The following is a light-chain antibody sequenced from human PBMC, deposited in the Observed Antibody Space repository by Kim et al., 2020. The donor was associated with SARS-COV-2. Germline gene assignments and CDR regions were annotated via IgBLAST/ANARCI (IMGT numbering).Light chain of an antibody. CDR1: KLGDKY. CDR2: QDS. J-gene: IGLJ3*02. V-gene: IGLV3-1*01. Sequence: SVSPEETASITCSGDKLGDKYACWYQQKPGQSPVLVIYQDSKRPSGIPERFSGSNSGNTATLTISGTQAMDEADYYCQAWDSTHWVFGGGTQLTVL. CDR3: QAWDSTHWV.